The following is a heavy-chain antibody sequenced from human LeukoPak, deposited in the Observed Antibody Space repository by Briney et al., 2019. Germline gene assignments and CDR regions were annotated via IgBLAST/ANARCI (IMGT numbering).Heavy chain of an antibody. J-gene: IGHJ5*02. CDR3: ARSFYDFWSGPNWFDP. CDR2: INHSGST. Sequence: PSETLSLTCAVYGGSFSGYYWSWIRQPPGKGLEWIGEINHSGSTNYNPSLKSRVTISVDTSKNQFSLKLSSVTAADTAVYYCARSFYDFWSGPNWFDPWGQGTLVTVSS. D-gene: IGHD3-3*01. V-gene: IGHV4-34*01. CDR1: GGSFSGYY.